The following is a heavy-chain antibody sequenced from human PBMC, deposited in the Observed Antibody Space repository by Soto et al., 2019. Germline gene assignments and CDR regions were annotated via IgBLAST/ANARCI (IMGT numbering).Heavy chain of an antibody. V-gene: IGHV1-8*01. Sequence: ASVKVSCKASGYTFTSYDINWVRQATGQGLEWMGWMNPNSGNTGYAQKFQGRVTMTRDTSISTAYMELSSLRSDNTAVYYCARRIAAAGTEVDYWGQGTSVTVSS. CDR1: GYTFTSYD. CDR2: MNPNSGNT. J-gene: IGHJ4*02. CDR3: ARRIAAAGTEVDY. D-gene: IGHD6-13*01.